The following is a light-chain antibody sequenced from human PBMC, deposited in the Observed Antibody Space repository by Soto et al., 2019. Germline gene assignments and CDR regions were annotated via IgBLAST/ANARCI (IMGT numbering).Light chain of an antibody. Sequence: EIVLTQSPATLSLSPGERATLSCRASQSVSSYLAWYQQKPGQAPRLLIYDASNRATGIPSRFSGSGSGTDFTLTISSLEPEDSAVYYCQQRGNWPPWTFGQGTKVEI. V-gene: IGKV3-11*01. CDR1: QSVSSY. CDR3: QQRGNWPPWT. J-gene: IGKJ1*01. CDR2: DAS.